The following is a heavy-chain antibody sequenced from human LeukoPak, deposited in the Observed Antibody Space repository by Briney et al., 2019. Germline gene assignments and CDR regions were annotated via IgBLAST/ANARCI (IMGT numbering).Heavy chain of an antibody. CDR2: ISSSSSYT. CDR3: ARDRVDTAMGTNFDY. V-gene: IGHV3-11*06. J-gene: IGHJ4*02. Sequence: PGGYLRLSCAASGFIFSDYYMSWIRQAPGKGLEWVSYISSSSSYTNYADSVKGRFTISGDNAKNSVYLQMNSLRAEDTAVYFCARDRVDTAMGTNFDYWGQGTLVTVSS. CDR1: GFIFSDYY. D-gene: IGHD5-18*01.